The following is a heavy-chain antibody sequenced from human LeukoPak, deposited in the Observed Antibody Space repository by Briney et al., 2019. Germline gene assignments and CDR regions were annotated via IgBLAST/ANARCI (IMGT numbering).Heavy chain of an antibody. CDR2: ISSNGGST. CDR1: EFTFSSYA. J-gene: IGHJ4*02. D-gene: IGHD6-19*01. Sequence: GGSLRLSCAASEFTFSSYAMHWVRQAPGKGLEYVSAISSNGGSTYYADSVKGRFTISRDNSKNTLYLQMGSLRAEDMAVYYCARVQGSGWYDYWGQGTLVTVSS. CDR3: ARVQGSGWYDY. V-gene: IGHV3-64*02.